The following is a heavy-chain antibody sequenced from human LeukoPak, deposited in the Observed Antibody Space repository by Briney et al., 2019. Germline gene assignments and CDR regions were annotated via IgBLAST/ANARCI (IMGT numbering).Heavy chain of an antibody. Sequence: SVKVSCKASGGTFSSYAISWVRQAPGQGLEWMGGIIPIFGTANYAQKFQGRVTITADESTSTAYMELSSLTAEDTAVYYCARGRSVDTAMDIEFKYYYYGMDVWGKGTTVTVSS. J-gene: IGHJ6*04. V-gene: IGHV1-69*01. D-gene: IGHD5-18*01. CDR3: ARGRSVDTAMDIEFKYYYYGMDV. CDR2: IIPIFGTA. CDR1: GGTFSSYA.